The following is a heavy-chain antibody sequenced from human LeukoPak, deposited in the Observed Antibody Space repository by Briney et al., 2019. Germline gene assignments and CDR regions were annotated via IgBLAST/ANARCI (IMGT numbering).Heavy chain of an antibody. CDR2: ISYDGSNK. V-gene: IGHV3-30-3*02. CDR1: GFTFSSYA. CDR3: AKLGPLVTTARFDY. D-gene: IGHD4-23*01. J-gene: IGHJ4*02. Sequence: GRSLRLSCAASGFTFSSYAMHWVRQAPGKGLEWVSVISYDGSNKYYADSVKGRFTISRDNSKNTLYLQMNSLRAEDTAVYYCAKLGPLVTTARFDYWGQGTLVTVSS.